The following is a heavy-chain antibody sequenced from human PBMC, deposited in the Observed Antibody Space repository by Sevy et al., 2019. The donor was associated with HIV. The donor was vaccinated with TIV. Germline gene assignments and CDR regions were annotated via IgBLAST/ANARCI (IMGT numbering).Heavy chain of an antibody. D-gene: IGHD6-19*01. CDR3: ARYSSGWYIPLYYYYYGMDV. J-gene: IGHJ6*02. V-gene: IGHV1-18*01. Sequence: ASVRVSCKASGYTFTSYGISWVRQAPGQGLEWMGWISAYSGNTNYAQKLQGRVTMTTDTSTSTAYMELRSLRSDDTAVYYCARYSSGWYIPLYYYYYGMDVWGQGTTVTVSS. CDR1: GYTFTSYG. CDR2: ISAYSGNT.